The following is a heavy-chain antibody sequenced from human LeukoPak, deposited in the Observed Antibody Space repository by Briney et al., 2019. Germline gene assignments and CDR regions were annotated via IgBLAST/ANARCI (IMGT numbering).Heavy chain of an antibody. CDR1: GGSISSYY. D-gene: IGHD5-24*01. Sequence: SETLSLTCTVSGGSISSYYWSWIWQSPGKGLEWIAYMHYSGSTNYNPSLKSRVTISVDTSKNQFSLKLNSVTAADTAVYYCARHRDGYSYPIDHWGQGTLVTVSS. CDR3: ARHRDGYSYPIDH. J-gene: IGHJ4*02. V-gene: IGHV4-59*08. CDR2: MHYSGST.